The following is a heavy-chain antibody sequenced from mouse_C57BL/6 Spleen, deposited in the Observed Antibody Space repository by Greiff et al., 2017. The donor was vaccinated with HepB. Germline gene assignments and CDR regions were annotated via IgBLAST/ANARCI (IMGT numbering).Heavy chain of an antibody. J-gene: IGHJ1*03. Sequence: VQLQQPGAELVRPGTSVKLSCKASGYTFTSYWMHWVKQRPGQGLEWIGVIDPSDSYTNYNQKFKGKATLTVDTSSSTAYMQLSSLTSEDSAVYYCARYGSSYWYFDVGGTGTTVTVSS. CDR3: ARYGSSYWYFDV. CDR2: IDPSDSYT. D-gene: IGHD1-1*01. V-gene: IGHV1-59*01. CDR1: GYTFTSYW.